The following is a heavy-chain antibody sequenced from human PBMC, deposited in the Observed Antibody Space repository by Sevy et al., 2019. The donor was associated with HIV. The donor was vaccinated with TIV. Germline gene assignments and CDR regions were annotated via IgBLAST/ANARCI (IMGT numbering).Heavy chain of an antibody. V-gene: IGHV1-18*01. CDR1: GYTFTSYG. J-gene: IGHJ6*02. D-gene: IGHD2-2*01. Sequence: ASVKVSSKASGYTFTSYGISWVRQAPGQGLEWMGWISAYNGNTNYAQKLQGRVTMTTDTSTSTAYMELRSLRSDDTAVYYCASGRGSRVPAAMNYYYYGMDVWGQGTTVTVSS. CDR2: ISAYNGNT. CDR3: ASGRGSRVPAAMNYYYYGMDV.